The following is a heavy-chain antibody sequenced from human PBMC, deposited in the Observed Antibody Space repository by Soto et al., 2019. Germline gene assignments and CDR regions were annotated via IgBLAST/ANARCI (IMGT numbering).Heavy chain of an antibody. CDR1: GGFISSSSYY. CDR2: IYYSGST. J-gene: IGHJ4*02. V-gene: IGHV4-39*01. Sequence: SETLSLTCTVSGGFISSSSYYWGWIRQPPGKGLEWIGSIYYSGSTYYNPSLKSRVTISVDTSKNQFSLKLSSVTAADTAVYYCARQRGYCSCGSCYMGLEFDYWGQGTLVTVS. CDR3: ARQRGYCSCGSCYMGLEFDY. D-gene: IGHD2-15*01.